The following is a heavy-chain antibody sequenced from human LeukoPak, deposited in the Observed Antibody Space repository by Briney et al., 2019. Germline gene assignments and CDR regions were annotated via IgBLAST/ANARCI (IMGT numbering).Heavy chain of an antibody. V-gene: IGHV4-34*01. J-gene: IGHJ6*03. D-gene: IGHD3-3*01. CDR2: INHSGRT. CDR1: GGSFSGYY. Sequence: PSETLSLTCAVYGGSFSGYYWSWIRQPPGKGLEWIGEINHSGRTNYNPSLKSRVTISVDTSKNQFSLKLSSVTAADTAVYYCARCGTRSGYYRYYYYMDVWGKGTTVTVSS. CDR3: ARCGTRSGYYRYYYYMDV.